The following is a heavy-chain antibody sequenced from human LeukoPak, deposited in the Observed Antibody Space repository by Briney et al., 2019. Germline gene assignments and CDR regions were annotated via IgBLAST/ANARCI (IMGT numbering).Heavy chain of an antibody. D-gene: IGHD2-2*01. CDR2: ISGGNGKI. Sequence: ASVKVSRKASGYTFTDYAIHWVRQAPGQRPEWMGWISGGNGKIKYSQKFQDRIITTRDTSASTAYMELSSLRSEDTAVYYCVRDWGYQLLAYWGQGTLVTVSS. CDR3: VRDWGYQLLAY. CDR1: GYTFTDYA. V-gene: IGHV1-3*01. J-gene: IGHJ4*02.